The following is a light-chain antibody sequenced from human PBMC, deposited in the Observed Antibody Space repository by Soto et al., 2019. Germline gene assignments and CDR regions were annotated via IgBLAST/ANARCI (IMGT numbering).Light chain of an antibody. CDR2: AAS. Sequence: DIQMTQSPSSLSASVGDRVTITCRASQSISSYLNWYQQKPGKAPKLLIYAASSLRSGVPSMFSGSGSGTDFTLTISSLQPEDFATYYCQQSYSTPPLTFGGGTKVEIK. J-gene: IGKJ4*01. CDR3: QQSYSTPPLT. V-gene: IGKV1-39*01. CDR1: QSISSY.